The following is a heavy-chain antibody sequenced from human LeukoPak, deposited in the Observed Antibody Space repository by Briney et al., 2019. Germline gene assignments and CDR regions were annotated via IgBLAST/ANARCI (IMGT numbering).Heavy chain of an antibody. Sequence: GASVKVSCKASGYTFTGYFMHWVRQAPGQGLEWMGIINPSGGSTSYAQKFQGRVTMTRDMSTSTLYMDLSSLRSEDTAVYYCTRGHGSGYTNWFDPWGQGTLVTVSS. CDR3: TRGHGSGYTNWFDP. D-gene: IGHD3-10*01. J-gene: IGHJ5*02. CDR2: INPSGGST. CDR1: GYTFTGYF. V-gene: IGHV1-46*01.